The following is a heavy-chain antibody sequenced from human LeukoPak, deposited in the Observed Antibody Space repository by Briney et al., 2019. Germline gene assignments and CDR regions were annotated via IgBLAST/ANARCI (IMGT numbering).Heavy chain of an antibody. V-gene: IGHV3-23*01. CDR1: GFNFSNYA. J-gene: IGHJ4*02. CDR3: AKARAAVVEAAINY. CDR2: VNSNDRP. Sequence: GGSLRLSCAASGFNFSNYAMTWVRQAPGKGLEWVSTVNSNDRPYYADSVKGRFTISRDNPKNTLYLQMNTLRVEDTALYYCAKARAAVVEAAINYWGQGILVTVSP. D-gene: IGHD2-15*01.